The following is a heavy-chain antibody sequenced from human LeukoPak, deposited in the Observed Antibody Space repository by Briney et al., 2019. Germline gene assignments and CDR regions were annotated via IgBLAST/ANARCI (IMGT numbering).Heavy chain of an antibody. D-gene: IGHD3-22*01. CDR3: ARVLRLLSNYYDSSGSPDGYYYYMDV. CDR1: GRSFSGYY. J-gene: IGHJ6*03. CDR2: INHSGST. Sequence: SETLSLTCAVYGRSFSGYYWSWIRQPPGKGLEWIGEINHSGSTNYNPSLKSRVTISVDTSKNQFSLKLSSVTAADTAVYYCARVLRLLSNYYDSSGSPDGYYYYMDVWGKGTTVTVSS. V-gene: IGHV4-34*01.